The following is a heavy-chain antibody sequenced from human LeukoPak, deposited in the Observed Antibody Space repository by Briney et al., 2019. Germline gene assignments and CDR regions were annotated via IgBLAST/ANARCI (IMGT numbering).Heavy chain of an antibody. V-gene: IGHV3-30*02. CDR3: APDCSSTSCYAQDAFDI. CDR2: IRYDGSNK. D-gene: IGHD2-2*01. CDR1: GFTFSSYG. J-gene: IGHJ3*02. Sequence: PGGSLRLSSAASGFTFSSYGMQWVRQAPGKGLEWVAFIRYDGSNKYYADSVKGRFTISRDNSKNTLYLQMNSLRAEDTAVYYCAPDCSSTSCYAQDAFDIWGQGTMVTVSS.